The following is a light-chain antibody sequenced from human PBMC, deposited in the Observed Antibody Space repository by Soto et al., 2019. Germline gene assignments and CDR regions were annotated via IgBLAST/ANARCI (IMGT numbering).Light chain of an antibody. Sequence: QSVLTQPRSVSGSPGQSVTISCTGTSSDVGGYNYVSWYQQHPDKAPKVMIYDVSKRPSGVPDRSSGSKSGNTASLTISGLQAEDEADYYCCSYAGSYTYVFGSGTKVTVL. J-gene: IGLJ1*01. CDR1: SSDVGGYNY. CDR2: DVS. CDR3: CSYAGSYTYV. V-gene: IGLV2-11*01.